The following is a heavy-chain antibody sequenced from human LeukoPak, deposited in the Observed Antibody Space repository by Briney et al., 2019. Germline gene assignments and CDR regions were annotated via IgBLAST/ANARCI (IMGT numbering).Heavy chain of an antibody. Sequence: GASVKVSCKASGYTFINYDFSWVRQAPGQGLEWMGWISTYNGNTNYAQKLQGRVTMTTDTSTSTAYMELGSLRSDDTAVYYCARQGYGGNPQGAADYWGQGTLVTVSS. CDR3: ARQGYGGNPQGAADY. CDR2: ISTYNGNT. D-gene: IGHD4-23*01. CDR1: GYTFINYD. V-gene: IGHV1-18*01. J-gene: IGHJ4*02.